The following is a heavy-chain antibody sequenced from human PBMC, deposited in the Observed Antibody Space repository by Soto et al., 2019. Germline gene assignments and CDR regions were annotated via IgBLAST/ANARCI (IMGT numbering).Heavy chain of an antibody. V-gene: IGHV3-11*01. CDR1: RFAFNDYH. D-gene: IGHD3-10*01. J-gene: IGHJ1*01. Sequence: QVQLVESGGGLVKPGGSLRLSCAASRFAFNDYHMSWIRQAPGKRLEWISYISGTGNTIYYADSVKGRFTISRDNAKNSLYLQMNSLRAEDTAVYYCAREGNRFQHWGQGTLVTVSS. CDR2: ISGTGNTI. CDR3: AREGNRFQH.